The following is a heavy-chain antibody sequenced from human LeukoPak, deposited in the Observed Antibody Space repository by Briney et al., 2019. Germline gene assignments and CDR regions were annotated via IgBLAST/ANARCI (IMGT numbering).Heavy chain of an antibody. V-gene: IGHV4-59*12. D-gene: IGHD3-10*01. CDR2: VYYSGST. CDR1: GGSISSYY. Sequence: SETLSLTCTVSGGSISSYYWSWIRQPPGKGLEWIGYVYYSGSTNYNPSLKSRVTISVDTSKNQFSLKLSSVTAADTAVYYCARRGGRREYYMDVWGKGTTVTISS. CDR3: ARRGGRREYYMDV. J-gene: IGHJ6*03.